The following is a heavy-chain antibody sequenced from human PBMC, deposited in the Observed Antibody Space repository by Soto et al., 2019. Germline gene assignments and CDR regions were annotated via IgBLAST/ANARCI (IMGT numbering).Heavy chain of an antibody. V-gene: IGHV1-8*01. J-gene: IGHJ6*02. D-gene: IGHD2-2*02. Sequence: GASVKVSCKASGYTFTSYDINWVRRATGQGLEWMGWMNPNSGNTGYAQKFQGRVTMTRNTSISTAYMELSSLRSEDTAVYYCARGSRIVVVPAAIRGYYYYGMDVWGQGTTVTVSS. CDR2: MNPNSGNT. CDR1: GYTFTSYD. CDR3: ARGSRIVVVPAAIRGYYYYGMDV.